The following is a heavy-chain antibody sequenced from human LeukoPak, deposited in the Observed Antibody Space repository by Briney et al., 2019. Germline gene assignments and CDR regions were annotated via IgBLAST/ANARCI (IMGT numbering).Heavy chain of an antibody. V-gene: IGHV3-23*01. CDR3: AKGYDYQPFNY. CDR2: VSGSGGST. J-gene: IGHJ4*02. CDR1: GFTFSSYA. D-gene: IGHD4/OR15-4a*01. Sequence: GGSLRLSCAASGFTFSSYAMTWVRQAPGKGLEWVSGVSGSGGSTYYADSVRGRFTISRDNSKNTLYLQMNSLRAEDTALYYCAKGYDYQPFNYWGQGTLVTVSS.